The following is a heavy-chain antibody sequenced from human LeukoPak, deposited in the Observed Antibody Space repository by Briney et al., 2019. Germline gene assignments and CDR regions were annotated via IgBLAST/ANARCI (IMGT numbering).Heavy chain of an antibody. CDR2: ISGSGGST. CDR1: GFTFSSYA. CDR3: AKGQENYRIPRSLDC. D-gene: IGHD1-7*01. V-gene: IGHV3-23*01. J-gene: IGHJ4*02. Sequence: GGSLRLSCAASGFTFSSYAMSWVRQAPGKGLEWVSAISGSGGSTYYADSVKGRFTISRENSKNTLYLQMNSLRAEDTAVYYCAKGQENYRIPRSLDCWGQGTLVTVSS.